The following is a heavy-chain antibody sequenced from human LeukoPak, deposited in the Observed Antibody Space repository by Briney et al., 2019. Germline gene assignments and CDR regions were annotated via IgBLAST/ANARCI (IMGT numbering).Heavy chain of an antibody. CDR1: GFTVSSNY. V-gene: IGHV3-53*01. J-gene: IGHJ6*03. CDR3: ASSSGSYRTPYYYMDF. Sequence: GGSLRLSCAASGFTVSSNYMSWVRQAPGKGLQWVSIIYSGGSTYYADSVKGRFTISRDNSKNTLYLQMNSLRAEDTAVYYCASSSGSYRTPYYYMDFWGKGTTVTVSS. CDR2: IYSGGST. D-gene: IGHD3-10*01.